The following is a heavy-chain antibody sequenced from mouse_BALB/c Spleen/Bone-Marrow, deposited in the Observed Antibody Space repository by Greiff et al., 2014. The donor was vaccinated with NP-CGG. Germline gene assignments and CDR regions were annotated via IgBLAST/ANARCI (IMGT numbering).Heavy chain of an antibody. CDR3: ARNKDDAMDY. Sequence: VKLEESGPGLVQPSQSLSITCTASGFSLTSYGVHWVRQPPGKGLEWLGVIWSGGSTDYNAAFISRLSISKDNSKSQVFFKMNSLQADDTAIYYCARNKDDAMDYWGQGTSVTVSS. CDR2: IWSGGST. CDR1: GFSLTSYG. J-gene: IGHJ4*01. V-gene: IGHV2-4*02. D-gene: IGHD2-12*01.